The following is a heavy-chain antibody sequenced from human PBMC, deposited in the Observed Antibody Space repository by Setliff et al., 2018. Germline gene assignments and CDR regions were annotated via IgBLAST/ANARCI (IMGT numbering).Heavy chain of an antibody. Sequence: PSETLSLTCTVSGASIFDYYWTWIRQPPGKGLEWIGYVFDSGSTNQNPSLKSRVTISLDTPKNQFSLKLSYMTAADTAVYYCARFLDPRDGYQNSPGFDFWGQGALVTVSS. V-gene: IGHV4-59*01. CDR1: GASIFDYY. D-gene: IGHD2-21*01. J-gene: IGHJ4*02. CDR3: ARFLDPRDGYQNSPGFDF. CDR2: VFDSGST.